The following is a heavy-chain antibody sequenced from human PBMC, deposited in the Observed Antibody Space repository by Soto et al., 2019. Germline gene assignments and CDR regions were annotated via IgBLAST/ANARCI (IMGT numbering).Heavy chain of an antibody. D-gene: IGHD3-22*01. J-gene: IGHJ4*02. Sequence: GSLRLAGAASGFTCSSYAMSWVRQAPGKGLEWVSAISGSGGSTYYADSVKGRFTISRDNSKNTLYLQMNSLRAEDTAVYYCAKEDYSSGYSRPFDYWGQGTRVTVSS. CDR1: GFTCSSYA. CDR2: ISGSGGST. CDR3: AKEDYSSGYSRPFDY. V-gene: IGHV3-23*01.